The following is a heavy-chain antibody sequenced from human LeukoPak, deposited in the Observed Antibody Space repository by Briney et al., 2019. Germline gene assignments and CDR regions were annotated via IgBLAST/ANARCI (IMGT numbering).Heavy chain of an antibody. CDR1: GFTFSSYG. V-gene: IGHV3-30*03. J-gene: IGHJ4*02. CDR3: ARSHYGGSYYFDY. CDR2: ISYDGSNK. D-gene: IGHD4-23*01. Sequence: GGSLRLSCAASGFTFSSYGMHWVRQAPGKGLEWVAVISYDGSNKYYADSVKGRFTISRDNSKNTLYLQMNSLRAEDTAVYYCARSHYGGSYYFDYWGQGTLVTVSS.